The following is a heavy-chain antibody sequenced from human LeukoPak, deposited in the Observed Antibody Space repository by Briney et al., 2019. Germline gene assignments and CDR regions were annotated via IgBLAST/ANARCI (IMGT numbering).Heavy chain of an antibody. Sequence: SVKVSCKASGGTFSSYAISWVRQAPGQGLEWMGGIIPIFGTANYAQKFQGRVTITADSSTSTAYMEVSSLRSEDTAVYYCARAVVVARGLMAYFDYWGQGTLVTVSS. J-gene: IGHJ4*02. D-gene: IGHD3-10*01. CDR1: GGTFSSYA. CDR3: ARAVVVARGLMAYFDY. V-gene: IGHV1-69*06. CDR2: IIPIFGTA.